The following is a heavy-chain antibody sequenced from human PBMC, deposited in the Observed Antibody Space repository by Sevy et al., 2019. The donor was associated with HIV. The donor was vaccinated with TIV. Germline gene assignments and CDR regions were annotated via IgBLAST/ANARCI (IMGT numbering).Heavy chain of an antibody. D-gene: IGHD3-22*01. V-gene: IGHV3-11*01. J-gene: IGHJ3*02. CDR3: ARSDVSSGYYYRFDDAFDI. Sequence: GGSLRLSCAASGFTFSDYYMSWIRQAPGKGLEWVSYISSSGSTIYYADSVKGRFTISRDNAKNSLYLQMNSLRAEDTAVYYCARSDVSSGYYYRFDDAFDIWGQGTMVTVSS. CDR2: ISSSGSTI. CDR1: GFTFSDYY.